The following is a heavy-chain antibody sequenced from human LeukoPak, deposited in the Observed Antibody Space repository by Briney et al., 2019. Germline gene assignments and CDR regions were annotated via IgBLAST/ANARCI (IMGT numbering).Heavy chain of an antibody. CDR2: IITYNANT. V-gene: IGHV1-18*01. D-gene: IGHD3-10*01. CDR3: ARAYYYGSGSYYNYYYYYYGMDV. J-gene: IGHJ6*02. Sequence: ASVKVSCKASGYTFTSYGISWVRQAPGQGLEWMGWIITYNANTNYAQKLQGRVTMTTDTSTSTAYMELRSLRSDDSAVYYCARAYYYGSGSYYNYYYYYYGMDVWGQGTTVTVSS. CDR1: GYTFTSYG.